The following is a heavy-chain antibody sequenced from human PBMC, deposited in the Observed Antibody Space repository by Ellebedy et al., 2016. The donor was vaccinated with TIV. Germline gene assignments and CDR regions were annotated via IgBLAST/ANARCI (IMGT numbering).Heavy chain of an antibody. CDR2: IIPIFGTA. J-gene: IGHJ6*02. Sequence: SVKVSXXASGGTFSSYAISWVRQAPGQGLEWMGGIIPIFGTANYAQKLQGRVTMTTDTSTSTAYMELRSLRSDDTAVYYCARGSVVAAYYGMDVWGQGTTVTVSS. D-gene: IGHD2-15*01. CDR1: GGTFSSYA. CDR3: ARGSVVAAYYGMDV. V-gene: IGHV1-69*05.